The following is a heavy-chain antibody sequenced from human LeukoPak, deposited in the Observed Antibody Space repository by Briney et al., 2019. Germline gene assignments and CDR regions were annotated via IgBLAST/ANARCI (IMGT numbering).Heavy chain of an antibody. J-gene: IGHJ4*02. Sequence: PGGSLRLSRAASGFTFDDYAMHWVRQAPGQGLEWVSLISGDGGSTYYADSVNGRFTISRDKSKNSLYLQINSLRTEDTALYYCAKTDRYYYDSSGYYNYWGQGTLVTVSS. CDR3: AKTDRYYYDSSGYYNY. V-gene: IGHV3-43*02. CDR1: GFTFDDYA. CDR2: ISGDGGST. D-gene: IGHD3-22*01.